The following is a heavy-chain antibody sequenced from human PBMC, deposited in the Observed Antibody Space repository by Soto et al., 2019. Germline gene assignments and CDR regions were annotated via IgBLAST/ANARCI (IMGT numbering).Heavy chain of an antibody. J-gene: IGHJ5*02. D-gene: IGHD6-13*01. CDR3: AKHPERIAQIGWFDP. V-gene: IGHV3-74*01. CDR1: GFTFTNYY. Sequence: PGGSLRLSCAASGFTFTNYYMHWVRQAPGKGLVWVSRISSDGSSTSYADSVKGRFTISRDNAKNSLYLQMNSLRDEDTAVYYCAKHPERIAQIGWFDPWGQGAVVTVSS. CDR2: ISSDGSST.